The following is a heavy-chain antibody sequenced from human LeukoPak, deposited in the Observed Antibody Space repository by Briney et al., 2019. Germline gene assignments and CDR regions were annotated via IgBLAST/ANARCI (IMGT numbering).Heavy chain of an antibody. CDR3: AKDSDSSSWPPSIDY. D-gene: IGHD6-13*01. J-gene: IGHJ4*02. V-gene: IGHV3-23*01. Sequence: GASLRLSCAASGFTFSSYAMSWVRQAPGKGLEWVSAISGSGGSTYYADSVKGRFTISRDNSKNTQYLQMNSLRAEDTAVYYCAKDSDSSSWPPSIDYWGQGTLVTVSS. CDR2: ISGSGGST. CDR1: GFTFSSYA.